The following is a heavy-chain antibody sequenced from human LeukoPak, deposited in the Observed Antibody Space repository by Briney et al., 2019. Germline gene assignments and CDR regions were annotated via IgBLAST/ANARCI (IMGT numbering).Heavy chain of an antibody. CDR3: ARARDIVVVPAFDY. CDR2: IISSSSTI. D-gene: IGHD2-2*01. V-gene: IGHV3-48*04. J-gene: IGHJ4*02. Sequence: GGSLRLSCAASGFTFSSYSMNWVRQAPGKGLEWVSYIISSSSTIYYADSVKGRFTISRDNAKNSLYLQMNSLRAEDTAVYYCARARDIVVVPAFDYWGQGTLVTVSS. CDR1: GFTFSSYS.